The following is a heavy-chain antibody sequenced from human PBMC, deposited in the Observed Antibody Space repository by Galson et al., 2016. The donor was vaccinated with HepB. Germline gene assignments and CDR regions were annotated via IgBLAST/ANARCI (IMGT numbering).Heavy chain of an antibody. CDR1: GFSFGDYA. CDR3: TRVNGGTRLLLPYCFDH. J-gene: IGHJ4*02. V-gene: IGHV3-49*01. CDR2: MRSKADGGTT. D-gene: IGHD3-3*01. Sequence: SLRLSCAASGFSFGDYAMSWFRQAPGQGRDWVGFMRSKADGGTTEYAASVKGRFTISTDGSKSIANRQMNSLQTEDTAVYYCTRVNGGTRLLLPYCFDHWGQGTLVTVSS.